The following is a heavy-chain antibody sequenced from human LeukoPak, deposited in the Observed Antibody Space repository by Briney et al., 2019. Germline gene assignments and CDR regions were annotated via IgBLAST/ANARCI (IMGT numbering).Heavy chain of an antibody. Sequence: AAAVKVSCKASGGTFSSYAISWVRQAPGQGLEWMGGIIPILGTANYAQKFQGRVTITADESTSTAYMELNSLRSEDTAVYYCARLYDYGDYVGSGWGQGTLVTVSS. CDR1: GGTFSSYA. V-gene: IGHV1-69*01. D-gene: IGHD4-17*01. CDR2: IIPILGTA. CDR3: ARLYDYGDYVGSG. J-gene: IGHJ4*02.